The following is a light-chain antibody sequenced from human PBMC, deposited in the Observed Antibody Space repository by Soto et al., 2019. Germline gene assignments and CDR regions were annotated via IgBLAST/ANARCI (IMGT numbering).Light chain of an antibody. CDR1: SSNIGINY. J-gene: IGLJ2*01. CDR2: DNN. Sequence: QSVLTQPPSVSAAPGQKVTISCSGSSSNIGINYVFWYQQLPGTAPKLLIYDNNKRPSGIPDRFSGSKSGTSATLGITGLQTGDEADYYCGAWDGSLGAVVFGGGTQLTVL. CDR3: GAWDGSLGAVV. V-gene: IGLV1-51*01.